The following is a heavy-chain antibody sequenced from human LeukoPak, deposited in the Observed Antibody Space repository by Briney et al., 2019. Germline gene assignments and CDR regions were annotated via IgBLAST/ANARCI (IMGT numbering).Heavy chain of an antibody. D-gene: IGHD3-3*01. Sequence: ASVKVSCKASGYTFTSYGISWVRQAPGQGLEWMGWISAYNGNTNYAQKLQGRVTMTTDTSTSTAYMELRSLRSDDTAVYYCARDSGQHDFWGGYRPLYYFDYWGQGTLVTVSS. CDR2: ISAYNGNT. V-gene: IGHV1-18*01. CDR1: GYTFTSYG. J-gene: IGHJ4*02. CDR3: ARDSGQHDFWGGYRPLYYFDY.